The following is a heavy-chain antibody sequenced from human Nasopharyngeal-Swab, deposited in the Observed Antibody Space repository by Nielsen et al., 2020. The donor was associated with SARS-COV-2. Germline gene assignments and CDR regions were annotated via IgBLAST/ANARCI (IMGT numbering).Heavy chain of an antibody. CDR2: ISSNGGST. J-gene: IGHJ5*02. CDR1: GFTFSSYA. D-gene: IGHD3-10*01. Sequence: GESLKISCSASGFTFSSYAMHWVRQAPGKGLEYVSAISSNGGSTYYADSVKGRFTISRDNSKNTLYLQMSSLRAEDTAVYYCVKDLGTGVRFGPWGQGTLVTVSS. CDR3: VKDLGTGVRFGP. V-gene: IGHV3-64D*06.